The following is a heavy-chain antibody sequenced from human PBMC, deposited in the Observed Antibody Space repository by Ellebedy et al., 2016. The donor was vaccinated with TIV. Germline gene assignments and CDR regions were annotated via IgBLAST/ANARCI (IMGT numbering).Heavy chain of an antibody. J-gene: IGHJ4*02. D-gene: IGHD2-21*02. CDR1: GFRFSGYS. V-gene: IGHV3-48*02. Sequence: GESLKISCAASGFRFSGYSMNWVRQVPGKGLEWVAYISAYRSTIKYGDTVKGRFTISRDDAKNSLYLQMSRLRDDDTAVYYCERGSMEGYCYGGGCYSTHFDYWGQGTLVTVSA. CDR2: ISAYRSTI. CDR3: ERGSMEGYCYGGGCYSTHFDY.